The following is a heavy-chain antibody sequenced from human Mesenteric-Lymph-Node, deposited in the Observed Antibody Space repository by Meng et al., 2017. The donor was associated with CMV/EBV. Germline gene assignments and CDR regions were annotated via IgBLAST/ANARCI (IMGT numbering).Heavy chain of an antibody. CDR3: ARDAGSRTFDY. CDR2: IYSGGNT. J-gene: IGHJ4*02. CDR1: ESTVSGSY. D-gene: IGHD3-10*01. Sequence: GESLKISCEVSESTVSGSYMSWVRQAPGKGLEWVSVIYSGGNTYYADSVKGRFTISRDNAKNSLYLQMNSLRAEDTAVYYCARDAGSRTFDYWGQGTLVTVSS. V-gene: IGHV3-66*01.